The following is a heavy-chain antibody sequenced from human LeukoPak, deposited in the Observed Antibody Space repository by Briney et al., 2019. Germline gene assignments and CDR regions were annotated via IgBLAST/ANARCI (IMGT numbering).Heavy chain of an antibody. CDR2: ISYDGSNK. CDR1: GFTFSSYG. J-gene: IGHJ6*02. V-gene: IGHV3-30*18. D-gene: IGHD3-22*01. Sequence: GGSLRLSCAASGFTFSSYGMHWVRQAPGKGLEWVAVISYDGSNKYYADSVKGRFTISRDNSKNTLYLQMNSLRAEDTAVYYCAKDADSSGYYYGDYYYYGMDVWGQGTTVTVSS. CDR3: AKDADSSGYYYGDYYYYGMDV.